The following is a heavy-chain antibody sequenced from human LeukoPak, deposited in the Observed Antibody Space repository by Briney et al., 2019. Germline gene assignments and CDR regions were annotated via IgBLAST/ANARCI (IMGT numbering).Heavy chain of an antibody. CDR1: GFTFSSYA. CDR3: AKGNTMYTAYYFDY. V-gene: IGHV3-23*01. CDR2: ISRSGDNT. Sequence: GGSLRLSCAASGFTFSSYAMSWVRQAPGKGLEWVSVISRSGDNTYYADSVKGRFTISRDNSKNTLYLQMNSLRAEDTAVYYCAKGNTMYTAYYFDYWGQGTLVTVFS. D-gene: IGHD3-10*02. J-gene: IGHJ4*02.